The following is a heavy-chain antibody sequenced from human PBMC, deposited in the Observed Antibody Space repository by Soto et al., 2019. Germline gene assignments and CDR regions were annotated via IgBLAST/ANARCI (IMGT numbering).Heavy chain of an antibody. CDR3: ARDNYYDSSGPSRYFDL. CDR2: IIPIFGTA. D-gene: IGHD3-22*01. J-gene: IGHJ2*01. CDR1: GGTFSSYA. Sequence: SVKVSCKASGGTFSSYAISWVRQAPGQGLEWMGGIIPIFGTANYAQKFQGRVTITADESTSTAYMELSSLRSEDTAVYYCARDNYYDSSGPSRYFDLWGRGTLVTVSS. V-gene: IGHV1-69*13.